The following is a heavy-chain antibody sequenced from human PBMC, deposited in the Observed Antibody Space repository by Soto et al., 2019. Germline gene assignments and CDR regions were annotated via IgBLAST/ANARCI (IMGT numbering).Heavy chain of an antibody. CDR3: AAVRPASKDTIGYYYEHSPSLDI. Sequence: ASVKVSCKASGYTFTSYDINWVRQATGQGLEWMVWMNPNSGNTGYAQKFQGRVTMTRNTSISTAYMELSSLRSEDTAVYYCAAVRPASKDTIGYYYEHSPSLDIWG. V-gene: IGHV1-8*01. CDR2: MNPNSGNT. CDR1: GYTFTSYD. J-gene: IGHJ3*02. D-gene: IGHD3-22*01.